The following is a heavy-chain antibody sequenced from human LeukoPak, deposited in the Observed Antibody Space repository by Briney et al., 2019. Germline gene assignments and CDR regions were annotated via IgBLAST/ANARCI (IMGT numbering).Heavy chain of an antibody. J-gene: IGHJ5*02. D-gene: IGHD7-27*01. Sequence: SETLSLTCTVSCASVSSSSYYRGWIRQPPGKGLEWIGSISYSGTNYNNPSLKSRVSISIDTSKNQFSVKLTSVTAADTAMYYCASLGTLRSWGQGTLVTVSS. CDR3: ASLGTLRS. CDR1: CASVSSSSYY. V-gene: IGHV4-39*01. CDR2: ISYSGTN.